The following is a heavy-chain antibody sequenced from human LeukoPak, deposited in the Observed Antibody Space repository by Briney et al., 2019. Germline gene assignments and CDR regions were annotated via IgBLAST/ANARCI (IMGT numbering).Heavy chain of an antibody. CDR1: GGSFSGYY. J-gene: IGHJ4*02. V-gene: IGHV4-34*01. D-gene: IGHD5-18*01. Sequence: ETLSLTCAVYGGSFSGYYWSWIRQPPGKGLEWIGEINHSGSTNCNPSLKSRVTISVDTSKNQFSLKLSSVTAADTAVYYCARGQSNHNPTSLNTAMVSGGWYFDYWGQGTLVTVSS. CDR2: INHSGST. CDR3: ARGQSNHNPTSLNTAMVSGGWYFDY.